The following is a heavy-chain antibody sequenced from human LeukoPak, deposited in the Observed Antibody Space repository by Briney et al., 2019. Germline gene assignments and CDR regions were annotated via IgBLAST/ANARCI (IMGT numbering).Heavy chain of an antibody. Sequence: GGSLRLSCAASGFILNTYTITWVRQAPGKGLEWVSSITNTPNYIYYADSVKGRFTISRDNANNSLYLQMDSLRAEDTAVHYCWRDSPYDTSIWGQGTLVTVSS. D-gene: IGHD3-16*01. V-gene: IGHV3-21*01. J-gene: IGHJ4*02. CDR1: GFILNTYT. CDR2: ITNTPNYI. CDR3: WRDSPYDTSI.